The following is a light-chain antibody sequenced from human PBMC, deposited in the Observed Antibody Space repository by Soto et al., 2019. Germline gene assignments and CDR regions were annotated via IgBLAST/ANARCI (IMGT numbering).Light chain of an antibody. Sequence: QSALTQPASVSGSPGQSITISCTGTSSDVGGYNFVSWYQQHPGKAPKLIIFDVSIRPSGISHRFSGSKSGNTASLIISGLQTEDEADYYCSSYTSSNTQVFGGGTTLTVL. V-gene: IGLV2-14*01. CDR3: SSYTSSNTQV. CDR1: SSDVGGYNF. J-gene: IGLJ2*01. CDR2: DVS.